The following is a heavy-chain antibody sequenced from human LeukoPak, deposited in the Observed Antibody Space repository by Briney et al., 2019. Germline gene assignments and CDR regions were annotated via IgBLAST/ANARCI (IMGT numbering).Heavy chain of an antibody. J-gene: IGHJ4*02. Sequence: SETLSLTCSVSGGSISSSTYYWGWIRQPPGKGLEWIGSIYYSGSTYYNPSLKSRVTIFVDTSKNQFSLKLSSVTAADTAVYYCARVFITMVRGVIQYWGQGTLVTVSS. D-gene: IGHD3-10*01. CDR1: GGSISSSTYY. V-gene: IGHV4-39*01. CDR2: IYYSGST. CDR3: ARVFITMVRGVIQY.